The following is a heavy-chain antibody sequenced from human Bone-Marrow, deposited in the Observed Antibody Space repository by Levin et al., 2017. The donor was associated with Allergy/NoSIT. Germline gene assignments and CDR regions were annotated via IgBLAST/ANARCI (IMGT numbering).Heavy chain of an antibody. CDR2: IWYDGSNK. V-gene: IGHV3-33*01. D-gene: IGHD2-15*01. CDR1: GFTFSSYG. J-gene: IGHJ3*02. Sequence: PGGSLRLSCAASGFTFSSYGMHWVRQAPGKGLEWVAVIWYDGSNKYYADSVKGRFTISRDNSKNTLYLQMNSLRAEDTAVYYCARDGKSPDIVVVVAATPERAGVDAFDIWGQGTMVTVSS. CDR3: ARDGKSPDIVVVVAATPERAGVDAFDI.